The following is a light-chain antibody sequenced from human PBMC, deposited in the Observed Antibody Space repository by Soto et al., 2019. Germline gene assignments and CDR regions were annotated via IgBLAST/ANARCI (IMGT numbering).Light chain of an antibody. Sequence: ELVLTQSPVALSLSSGERATLSCRASQSVSSTLLTWYQQKPGQAPRLLIYGVSSRATGIPDRFSGSGSGTDFTLTISRVEPECFAVYFCQHYCDSSWTFGQGSRVEIK. J-gene: IGKJ1*01. CDR2: GVS. CDR1: QSVSSTL. CDR3: QHYCDSSWT. V-gene: IGKV3-20*01.